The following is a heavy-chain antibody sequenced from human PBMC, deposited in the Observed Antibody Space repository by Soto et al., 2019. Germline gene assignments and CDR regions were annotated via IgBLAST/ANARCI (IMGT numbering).Heavy chain of an antibody. CDR1: GGTFSSYS. CDR3: AREPYGDHSGY. V-gene: IGHV1-69*08. Sequence: QVQLVQSGAEVKKPGSSVKVSCKASGGTFSSYSINWVRQAPGQELEWMGRITPILGIANYAQKFQGRVTITADKATSTADMELSSLRSEDTAVYYCAREPYGDHSGYWGQGTLVTVSS. D-gene: IGHD4-17*01. J-gene: IGHJ4*02. CDR2: ITPILGIA.